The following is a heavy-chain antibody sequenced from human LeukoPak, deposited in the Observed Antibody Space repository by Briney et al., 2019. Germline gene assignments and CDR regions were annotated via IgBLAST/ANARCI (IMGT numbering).Heavy chain of an antibody. CDR1: GYTFTGYY. CDR2: INPNSGGT. V-gene: IGHV1-2*02. CDR3: ARDGRDYYDSSGYFDY. J-gene: IGHJ4*02. Sequence: VASVKVSCKASGYTFTGYYMHWVRQAPGQRLEWMGWINPNSGGTNYAQKFQGRVTMTRDTSISTAYMELSRLRSDDTAVYYCARDGRDYYDSSGYFDYWGQGTLVTVSS. D-gene: IGHD3-22*01.